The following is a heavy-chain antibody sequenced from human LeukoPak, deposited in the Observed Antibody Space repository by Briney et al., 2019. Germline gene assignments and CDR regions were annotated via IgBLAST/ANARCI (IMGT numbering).Heavy chain of an antibody. D-gene: IGHD1-20*01. J-gene: IGHJ6*03. CDR2: INHSGST. V-gene: IGHV4-34*01. CDR3: ARLTGTTDYYYYYMDV. Sequence: SETLSLTCAVYGGSFSGYYWSWIRQPPGKGLEWIGEINHSGSTNYNPSLKSRVTISVDTSKKQFSLKLSSVTAADTAVYYCARLTGTTDYYYYYMDVWGKGTTVTVSS. CDR1: GGSFSGYY.